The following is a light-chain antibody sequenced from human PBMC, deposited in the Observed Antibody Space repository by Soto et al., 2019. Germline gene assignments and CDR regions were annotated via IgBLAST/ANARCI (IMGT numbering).Light chain of an antibody. CDR2: DSS. CDR1: QSVSNRY. CDR3: QQYASSRT. Sequence: EIVLTQSPGTLSLSPGERATLSCRASQSVSNRYLAWYQQKPSQAPRLLTDDSSSRATGIPDRFSGSGSGTDFTLTISRLEPEDFAVYFCQQYASSRTFGQGSKVEIK. V-gene: IGKV3-20*01. J-gene: IGKJ1*01.